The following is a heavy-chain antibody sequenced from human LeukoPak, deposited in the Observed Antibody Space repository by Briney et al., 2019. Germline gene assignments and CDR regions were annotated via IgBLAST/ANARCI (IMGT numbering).Heavy chain of an antibody. CDR1: GFTFSSYW. CDR3: ARAPSGYDSTDY. CDR2: ISSSSSYI. V-gene: IGHV3-21*01. J-gene: IGHJ4*02. D-gene: IGHD5-12*01. Sequence: GGSLRLSCAASGFTFSSYWMSWVRQAPGKGLEWVSSISSSSSYIYYADSVKGRFTISRDNAKNSLYLQMNSLRAEDTAVYYCARAPSGYDSTDYWGQGTLVTVSS.